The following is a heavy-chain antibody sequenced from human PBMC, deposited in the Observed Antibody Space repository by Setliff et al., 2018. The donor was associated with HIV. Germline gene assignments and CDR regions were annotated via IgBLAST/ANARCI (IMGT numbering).Heavy chain of an antibody. CDR1: GDTFTSHA. D-gene: IGHD2-15*01. V-gene: IGHV1-69*13. CDR3: ARDSRDIVVVIAPEPEPYYYYGMDV. Sequence: SVKVSCKASGDTFTSHAISWVRQAPGQGFEWMGGIIPIFGTPNYAQKFKGRLTITADESTSTVYMELSSLRSEDTAVYYCARDSRDIVVVIAPEPEPYYYYGMDVWGEGTTVTVSS. J-gene: IGHJ6*04. CDR2: IIPIFGTP.